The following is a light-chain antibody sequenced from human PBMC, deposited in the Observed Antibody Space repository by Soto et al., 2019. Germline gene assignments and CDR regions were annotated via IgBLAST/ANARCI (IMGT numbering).Light chain of an antibody. CDR3: TSYAGNDIVL. J-gene: IGLJ2*01. CDR1: SSDVGGYGY. CDR2: EVT. V-gene: IGLV2-8*01. Sequence: QSALTQPPSASGSPGQSVTISCTGTSSDVGGYGYVSCYQQHPCKAPRLMSYEVTKRPSAVPDRFSGSRSGSTAALTVSGLQAEDEANYYCTSYAGNDIVLFGGGTQLTVL.